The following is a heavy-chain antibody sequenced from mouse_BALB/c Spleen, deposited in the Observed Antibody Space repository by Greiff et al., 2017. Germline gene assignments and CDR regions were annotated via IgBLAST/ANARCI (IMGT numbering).Heavy chain of an antibody. V-gene: IGHV2-9*02. Sequence: VQGVESGPGLVAPSQSLSITCTVSGFSLTSYGVHWVRQPPGKGLEWLGVIWAGGSTNYNSALMSRLSISKDNSKSQVFLKMNSLQTDDTAMYYCARDRGLRRGYYWYFDVWGAGTTVTVSS. CDR3: ARDRGLRRGYYWYFDV. CDR2: IWAGGST. D-gene: IGHD2-4*01. J-gene: IGHJ1*01. CDR1: GFSLTSYG.